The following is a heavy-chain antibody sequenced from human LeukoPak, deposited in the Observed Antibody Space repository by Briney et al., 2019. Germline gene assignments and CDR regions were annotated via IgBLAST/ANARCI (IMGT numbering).Heavy chain of an antibody. CDR1: GGSISSYY. Sequence: SETLSLTCTVSGGSISSYYWSWIRQPPGKGLEWIGYIYYSGSTNYNPSLKNRVTISVDTSNNQFSLKLSSVTAADTAVYYCARLGLWFGELPDYWGQGTLVTVSS. CDR2: IYYSGST. J-gene: IGHJ4*02. CDR3: ARLGLWFGELPDY. D-gene: IGHD3-10*01. V-gene: IGHV4-59*08.